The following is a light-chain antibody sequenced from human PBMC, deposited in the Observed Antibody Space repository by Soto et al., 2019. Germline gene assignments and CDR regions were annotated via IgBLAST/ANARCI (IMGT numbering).Light chain of an antibody. CDR1: SSNIGTNY. CDR2: RNN. Sequence: QSVLTQPPSASGTPGQSVTISCSGSSSNIGTNYVFWYQQLPVTAPKLLIYRNNERPSGVPDRISGSKSGTPASLAISGLRSEDQVVYHCDVWDDSLRGWVFGRGTKLTVL. V-gene: IGLV1-47*01. CDR3: DVWDDSLRGWV. J-gene: IGLJ3*02.